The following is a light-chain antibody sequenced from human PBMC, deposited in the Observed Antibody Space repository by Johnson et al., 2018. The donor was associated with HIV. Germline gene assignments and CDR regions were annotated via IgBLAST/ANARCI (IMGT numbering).Light chain of an antibody. J-gene: IGLJ1*01. CDR3: GTWDNSLSAGV. CDR1: SSNIGNNF. CDR2: DTD. Sequence: QSVLTQPPSVSAAPGQKVTVSYSGSSSNIGNNFVSWYQQVPGTAPKLLIYDTDKRPSGIPDRFSGSKSGTSATLGISGLQTGDEADYYCGTWDNSLSAGVFGTGTRVTVL. V-gene: IGLV1-51*01.